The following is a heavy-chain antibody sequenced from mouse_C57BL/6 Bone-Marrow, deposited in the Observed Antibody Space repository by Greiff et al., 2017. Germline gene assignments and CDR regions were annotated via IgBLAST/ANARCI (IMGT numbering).Heavy chain of an antibody. J-gene: IGHJ1*03. CDR2: IYPGSGNT. Sequence: VQLQQSGAELVRPGASVKLSCKASGYTFTDYYINWVKQRPGQGLEWIARIYPGSGNTYYNEKFKGKATLTAEKSSSTAYMQLSSLTTEDSAVYFCERGVYYCRSYCYFDVWGKGTTVTVSS. CDR1: GYTFTDYY. CDR3: ERGVYYCRSYCYFDV. D-gene: IGHD1-1*01. V-gene: IGHV1-76*01.